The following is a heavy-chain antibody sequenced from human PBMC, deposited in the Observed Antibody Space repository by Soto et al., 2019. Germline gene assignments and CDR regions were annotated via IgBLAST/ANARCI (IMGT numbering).Heavy chain of an antibody. J-gene: IGHJ6*03. V-gene: IGHV3-11*01. CDR3: ARVSTVISLSYMDV. CDR2: ISSSGSTI. Sequence: GGSLRLSCAASGFTFSDYYMSWIRQAPGKGLEWVSYISSSGSTIYYADSVKGRFTFSRDNAKNSLYLQMNSLRAEDTAVYYCARVSTVISLSYMDVWGKGTTVTVSS. D-gene: IGHD4-4*01. CDR1: GFTFSDYY.